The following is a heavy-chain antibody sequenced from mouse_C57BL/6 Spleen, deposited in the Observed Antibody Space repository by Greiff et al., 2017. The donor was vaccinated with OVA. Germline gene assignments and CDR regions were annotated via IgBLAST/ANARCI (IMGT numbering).Heavy chain of an antibody. J-gene: IGHJ2*01. D-gene: IGHD1-1*01. CDR3: TRKGLYYGSSYYFDY. V-gene: IGHV1-15*01. Sequence: VQLVESGAELVRPGASVTLSCKASGYTFTDYEMHWVKQTPVHGLEWIGAIDPETGGTAYNQKFKGKAILTADKSSSTAYMELRSLTSEDSAVYYCTRKGLYYGSSYYFDYWGQGTTLTVSS. CDR1: GYTFTDYE. CDR2: IDPETGGT.